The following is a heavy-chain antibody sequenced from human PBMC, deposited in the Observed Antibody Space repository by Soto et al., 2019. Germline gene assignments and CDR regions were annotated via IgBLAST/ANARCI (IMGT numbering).Heavy chain of an antibody. V-gene: IGHV3-49*03. Sequence: WVLRLSCTASGFTFGDYAMSWFRQAPGKXLEWVGFIRSKAYGGTTEYAASVKGRFTISRDDSKSIAYLQMNSLKTEDTAVYYCTVEYSSSSTYYYYGMDVWGQGTTVTVSS. CDR2: IRSKAYGGTT. CDR3: TVEYSSSSTYYYYGMDV. D-gene: IGHD6-6*01. CDR1: GFTFGDYA. J-gene: IGHJ6*02.